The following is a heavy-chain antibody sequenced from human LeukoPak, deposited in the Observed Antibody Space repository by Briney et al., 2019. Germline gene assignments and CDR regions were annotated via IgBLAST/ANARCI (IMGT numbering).Heavy chain of an antibody. Sequence: GGSLRLSCAASGRTFNNYAMTWVRQAPGKGLEWVSFISGSGGSTFYADSVKGRFIISRDNSKNTLFLQMNSLRAEDAAVYYCAKGGAGRAPFDYWGQGTLVTVSS. J-gene: IGHJ4*02. D-gene: IGHD1-14*01. CDR3: AKGGAGRAPFDY. CDR1: GRTFNNYA. V-gene: IGHV3-23*01. CDR2: ISGSGGST.